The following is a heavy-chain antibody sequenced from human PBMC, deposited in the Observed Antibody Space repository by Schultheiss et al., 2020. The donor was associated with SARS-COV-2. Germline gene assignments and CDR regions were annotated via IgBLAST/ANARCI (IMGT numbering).Heavy chain of an antibody. CDR3: ARAGALTGALFYYYGMDV. V-gene: IGHV4-59*01. J-gene: IGHJ6*02. CDR1: GGSISSYY. Sequence: SQTLSLTCTVSGGSISSYYWSWIRQPPGKGLEWIGYIYYSGSTNYNPSLKSRVTISVDTSKNQFSLKLSSVTAADTAVYYCARAGALTGALFYYYGMDVWGQGTTVTVSS. CDR2: IYYSGST. D-gene: IGHD2/OR15-2a*01.